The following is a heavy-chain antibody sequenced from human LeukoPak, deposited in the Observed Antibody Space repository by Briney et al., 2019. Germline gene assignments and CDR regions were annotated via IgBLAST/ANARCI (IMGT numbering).Heavy chain of an antibody. CDR1: GSTLSNYA. J-gene: IGHJ4*02. Sequence: QSGGSLRLSCAASGSTLSNYAISWVRQAPGKGLEWVSAISDSGGSTYYADSVKGRFTISRDNSKNTLYLQMNSLRAEDTAVYYCAMGNYDFWSGYYGESRFDYWGQGTLVTVSS. CDR2: ISDSGGST. V-gene: IGHV3-23*01. CDR3: AMGNYDFWSGYYGESRFDY. D-gene: IGHD3-3*01.